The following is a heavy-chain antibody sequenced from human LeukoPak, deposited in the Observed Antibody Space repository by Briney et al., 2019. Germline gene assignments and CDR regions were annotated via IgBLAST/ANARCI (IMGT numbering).Heavy chain of an antibody. CDR2: IYYSGST. CDR3: ARLRYFDWLLQFDY. Sequence: SETLSLTCTVSGGSISSYYWSWIRQPPGKGLEWIGYIYYSGSTNYNPSLKSRVTISVDTSKNQFSLKLSSVTAADTAVYYCARLRYFDWLLQFDYWGQGTLVTVSS. V-gene: IGHV4-59*01. CDR1: GGSISSYY. D-gene: IGHD3-9*01. J-gene: IGHJ4*02.